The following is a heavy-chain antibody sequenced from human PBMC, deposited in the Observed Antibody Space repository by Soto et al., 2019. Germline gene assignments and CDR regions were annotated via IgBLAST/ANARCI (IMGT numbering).Heavy chain of an antibody. CDR2: IWYDGSNK. J-gene: IGHJ3*02. CDR1: GFTFSSYG. Sequence: PGGSLRLSCAASGFTFSSYGMHWVRQAPGKGLEWVAVIWYDGSNKYYADSVKGRFTISRDNSKNTLYLQMNSLRAEDTAVYYCARGERAVLRYFDWLSYAFGIWGQGTMVTVSS. V-gene: IGHV3-33*01. CDR3: ARGERAVLRYFDWLSYAFGI. D-gene: IGHD3-9*01.